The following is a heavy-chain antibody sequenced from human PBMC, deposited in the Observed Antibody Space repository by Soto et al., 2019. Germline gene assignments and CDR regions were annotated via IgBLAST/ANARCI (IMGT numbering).Heavy chain of an antibody. CDR1: GGSISSGGYY. J-gene: IGHJ4*02. CDR3: ARDHAAAGHLDY. Sequence: QVQLQESGPGLVEPSQTLSLTCTVSGGSISSGGYYWSWIRQHPGKGPEWIGYIYYSGSTYYNPSLKSRVTISVDTSKNLFSLKLSSVTAADTAVYYCARDHAAAGHLDYWGQGTLVTVSS. CDR2: IYYSGST. D-gene: IGHD6-13*01. V-gene: IGHV4-31*03.